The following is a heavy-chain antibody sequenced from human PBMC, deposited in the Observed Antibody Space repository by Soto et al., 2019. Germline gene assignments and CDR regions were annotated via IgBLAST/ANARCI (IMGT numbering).Heavy chain of an antibody. CDR2: IIPIFGTA. CDR3: ARDRGEYYYDSSGYYPPCDFDI. D-gene: IGHD3-22*01. Sequence: GASVKVSCKASGGTLSSYAISWVRQAPGQGLEWMGGIIPIFGTANYAQEFQGRVTITADESTSTAYMELSSLRSEDTAVYYCARDRGEYYYDSSGYYPPCDFDIWGQGTMVPVSS. J-gene: IGHJ3*02. CDR1: GGTLSSYA. V-gene: IGHV1-69*13.